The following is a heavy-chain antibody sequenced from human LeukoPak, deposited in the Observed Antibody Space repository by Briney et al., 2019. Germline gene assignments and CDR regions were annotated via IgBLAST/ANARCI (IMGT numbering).Heavy chain of an antibody. V-gene: IGHV4-59*01. CDR1: GGSISSYY. CDR3: AGSNFDSGWGRSDY. D-gene: IGHD5-12*01. CDR2: IYSSGSS. J-gene: IGHJ4*02. Sequence: QVQLQESGPGLVKPSETPSLTCTVSGGSISSYYWSWIRQPPGKGLEWIGYIYSSGSSNSNPSLRSRVTMYLDRSKKQFSLNLRSLTAADTAVYFRAGSNFDSGWGRSDYWGQGTLVTVSS.